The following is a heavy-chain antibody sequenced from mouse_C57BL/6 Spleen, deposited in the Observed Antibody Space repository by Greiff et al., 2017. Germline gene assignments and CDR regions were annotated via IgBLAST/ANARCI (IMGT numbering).Heavy chain of an antibody. CDR3: ASGITTVVAYYAMDY. CDR2: IDPSDSET. J-gene: IGHJ4*01. V-gene: IGHV1-52*01. CDR1: GYTFTSYW. Sequence: QVQLQQPGAELVRPGSSVKLSCKASGYTFTSYWMHWVKQRPIQGLEWIGNIDPSDSETNYNQKFKDKATLTVDKSSSTAYMQLSSLTSEDSAVYYGASGITTVVAYYAMDYWGQGTSVTVSS. D-gene: IGHD1-1*01.